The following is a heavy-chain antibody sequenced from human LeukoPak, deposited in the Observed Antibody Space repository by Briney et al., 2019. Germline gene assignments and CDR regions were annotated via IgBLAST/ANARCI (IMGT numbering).Heavy chain of an antibody. J-gene: IGHJ4*02. CDR3: AHPLEVQWLVAFYS. CDR1: GFSLSCSGVG. D-gene: IGHD6-19*01. CDR2: IYWNGDI. V-gene: IGHV2-5*01. Sequence: SGPTLLKPTQTLTLTCTFSGFSLSCSGVGVGWILQPPGKALEWLALIYWNGDISYSRPLKSRLTITKDTSKNQVVLTMTNMDPVDTATYYCAHPLEVQWLVAFYSWGQGSLVTVSS.